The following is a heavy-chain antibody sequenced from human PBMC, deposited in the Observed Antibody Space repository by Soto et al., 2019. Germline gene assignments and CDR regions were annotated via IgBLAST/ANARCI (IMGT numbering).Heavy chain of an antibody. V-gene: IGHV3-53*01. CDR3: AREWYYYGSGSPYGMDV. Sequence: SLRLSCAASGFTVSSNYMSWVRQAPGKGLEWVSVIYSGGSTYYADSVKGRFTISRDNSKNTLYLQMNSLRAEDTAVYYCAREWYYYGSGSPYGMDVWGQGTTVTVSS. D-gene: IGHD3-10*01. CDR1: GFTVSSNY. J-gene: IGHJ6*02. CDR2: IYSGGST.